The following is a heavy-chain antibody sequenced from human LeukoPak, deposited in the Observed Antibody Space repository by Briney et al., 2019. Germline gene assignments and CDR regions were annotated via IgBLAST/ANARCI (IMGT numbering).Heavy chain of an antibody. D-gene: IGHD2-2*01. CDR3: ALSAGYCSSTSCSHDAFDI. V-gene: IGHV1-69*13. J-gene: IGHJ3*02. CDR1: GGTSSSYA. Sequence: SVKVSCKASGGTSSSYAISWVRQAPGQGLEWMGGIIPIFGTANYAQKFQGRVTITADESTSTAYMELSSLRSEDTAVYYCALSAGYCSSTSCSHDAFDIWGQGTMVTVSS. CDR2: IIPIFGTA.